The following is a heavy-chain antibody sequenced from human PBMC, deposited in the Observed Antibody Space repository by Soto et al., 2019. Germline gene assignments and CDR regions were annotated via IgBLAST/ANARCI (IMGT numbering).Heavy chain of an antibody. CDR1: GFTFSSYA. D-gene: IGHD7-27*01. Sequence: GGSLRLSCAASGFTFSSYAMSWVRQAPGKGLEWVSAISGSGGSTYYADSVKGRFTISRDNSKNTLYLQMNSLRAEDTAVYYCAKDRFSPELGITTSQAHDAFDIWGQGTMVTVSS. J-gene: IGHJ3*02. V-gene: IGHV3-23*01. CDR2: ISGSGGST. CDR3: AKDRFSPELGITTSQAHDAFDI.